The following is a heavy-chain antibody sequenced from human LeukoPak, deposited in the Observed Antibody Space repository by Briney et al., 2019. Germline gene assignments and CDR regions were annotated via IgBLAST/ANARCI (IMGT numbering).Heavy chain of an antibody. D-gene: IGHD6-19*01. V-gene: IGHV3-74*01. J-gene: IGHJ4*02. CDR1: EFTSSKYW. CDR2: INTDGTVT. Sequence: GGSLRLSCAASEFTSSKYWMLWVRQAPGKGLESVSRINTDGTVTTYADSVKGRFTVSRDNADNTMFLQMNSVRDEDTAVYYCATKQWLAPPPDSWGQGTPVTVSS. CDR3: ATKQWLAPPPDS.